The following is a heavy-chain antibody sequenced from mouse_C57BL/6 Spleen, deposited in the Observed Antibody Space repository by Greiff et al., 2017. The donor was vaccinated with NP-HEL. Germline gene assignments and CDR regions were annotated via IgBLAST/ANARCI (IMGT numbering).Heavy chain of an antibody. Sequence: VQLQQSGAELARPGASVKMSCKASGYTFTSYTMHWVKQRPGQGLEWIGYINPSSGYTKYNQKFKDKATLTADKSSSTAYMQLSSLTSEDSAVYYCARSDYYGSSPVYWGQGTTLTVSS. J-gene: IGHJ2*01. CDR3: ARSDYYGSSPVY. CDR1: GYTFTSYT. CDR2: INPSSGYT. V-gene: IGHV1-4*01. D-gene: IGHD1-1*01.